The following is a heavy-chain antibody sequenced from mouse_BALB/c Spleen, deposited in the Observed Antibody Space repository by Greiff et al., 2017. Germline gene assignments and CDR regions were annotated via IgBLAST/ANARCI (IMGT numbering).Heavy chain of an antibody. CDR3: ARQGDYYGSSPFAY. CDR2: ISNGGGST. Sequence: EVNVVESGGGLVQPGGSLKLSCAASGFTFSSYTMSWVRQTPEKRLEWVAYISNGGGSTYYPDTVKGRFTISRDNAKNTLYLQMSSLKSEDTAMYYCARQGDYYGSSPFAYWGQGTLVTVSA. J-gene: IGHJ3*01. V-gene: IGHV5-12-2*01. CDR1: GFTFSSYT. D-gene: IGHD1-1*01.